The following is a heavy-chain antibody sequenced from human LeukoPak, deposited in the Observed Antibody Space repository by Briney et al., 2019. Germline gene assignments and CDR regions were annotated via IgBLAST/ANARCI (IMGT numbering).Heavy chain of an antibody. CDR3: ASSGWRQSFDY. D-gene: IGHD6-19*01. J-gene: IGHJ4*02. V-gene: IGHV3-21*01. CDR1: GFPFSSYS. Sequence: GGSLRLSCAASGFPFSSYSMNWVRQAPGKGLEWVSSISSSSSYIYYADSVKGRFTISRDNAKNSLYLQMNSLRAEDTAVYYCASSGWRQSFDYWGQGTLVTVSS. CDR2: ISSSSSYI.